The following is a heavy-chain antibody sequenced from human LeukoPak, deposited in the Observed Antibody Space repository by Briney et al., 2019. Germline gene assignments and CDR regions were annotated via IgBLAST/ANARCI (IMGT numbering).Heavy chain of an antibody. CDR2: IYYSGST. CDR1: GGSISSYY. CDR3: ARAPGYYYYYMDV. J-gene: IGHJ6*03. Sequence: SETLSLTXTVSGGSISSYYWSWIRQPPGKGLEWIGYIYYSGSTNYNPSLKSRVTISVDTSKNQFSLKLSSVTAADTAVYYCARAPGYYYYYMDVWGKGTTVTVSS. V-gene: IGHV4-59*01.